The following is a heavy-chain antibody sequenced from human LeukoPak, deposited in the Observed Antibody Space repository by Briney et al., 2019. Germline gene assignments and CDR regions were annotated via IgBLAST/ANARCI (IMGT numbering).Heavy chain of an antibody. CDR1: GYTLTELS. V-gene: IGHV1-24*01. Sequence: ASVKVSCKVSGYTLTELSMHWVRQAPGKGLEWMGGFDPEDGETIYAQKFQGRVTMTEDTSTDTAYMELSSLRSEDTAVYYCARDPTMVRGVNSWFDPWGQGTLVTVSS. CDR3: ARDPTMVRGVNSWFDP. D-gene: IGHD3-10*01. J-gene: IGHJ5*02. CDR2: FDPEDGET.